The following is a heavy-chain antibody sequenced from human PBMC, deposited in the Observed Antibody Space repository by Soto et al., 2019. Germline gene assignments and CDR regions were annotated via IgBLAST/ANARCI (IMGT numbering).Heavy chain of an antibody. D-gene: IGHD3-22*01. CDR3: AKEEVASSGYYVAFDI. V-gene: IGHV3-23*01. Sequence: GGSLRLSCAASGFTFSSYAMSWVRQAPGKGLEWVSAISGSGTSTKYADSVKGRFTISRDNSKNTLYMQMNSLRAEDTAVYYCAKEEVASSGYYVAFDIWGQGTMVTV. CDR2: ISGSGTST. CDR1: GFTFSSYA. J-gene: IGHJ3*02.